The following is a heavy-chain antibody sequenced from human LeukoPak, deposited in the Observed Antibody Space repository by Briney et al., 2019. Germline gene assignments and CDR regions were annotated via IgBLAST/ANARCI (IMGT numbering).Heavy chain of an antibody. Sequence: SETLSLTCSVSSYFISSDYYWGWIRQSPGKGLEWIGSMYHRGTTYYNPSLKSRVTISVDTSKNQVSLKLSSVIAADTAVYYCARDDRHGSGSYYCFDYWGQGTLVTVSS. CDR1: SYFISSDYY. CDR2: MYHRGTT. D-gene: IGHD3-10*01. V-gene: IGHV4-38-2*02. J-gene: IGHJ4*02. CDR3: ARDDRHGSGSYYCFDY.